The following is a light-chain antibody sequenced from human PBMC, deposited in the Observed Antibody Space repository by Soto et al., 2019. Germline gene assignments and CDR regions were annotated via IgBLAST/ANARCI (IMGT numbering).Light chain of an antibody. CDR1: SGSFASNY. J-gene: IGLJ2*01. V-gene: IGLV6-57*03. Sequence: FMLTQPHSVSESPGKTVTISCTRSSGSFASNYVQWYQQRPGSAPTTVISEDNQRPSGVPDRFSGSIDSSSKSASLTISGLKTEDEADYYCQSYDSSNVVFGGGTQLTVL. CDR2: EDN. CDR3: QSYDSSNVV.